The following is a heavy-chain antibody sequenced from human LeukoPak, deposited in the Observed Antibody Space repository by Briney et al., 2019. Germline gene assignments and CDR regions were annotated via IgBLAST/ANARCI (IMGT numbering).Heavy chain of an antibody. Sequence: SSETLSLICTVSGYSITSAYYWGWIRQPPGEGLEWSGSFFLKGSTYYNPSLKSRVTISVDTSKNQLSLTLSSVTAADTAVYYCARGRDTSSSWRRYRGYSYGSYDYWGQGTLVTVSS. V-gene: IGHV4-38-2*02. CDR2: FFLKGST. CDR1: GYSITSAYY. CDR3: ARGRDTSSSWRRYRGYSYGSYDY. J-gene: IGHJ4*02. D-gene: IGHD5-18*01.